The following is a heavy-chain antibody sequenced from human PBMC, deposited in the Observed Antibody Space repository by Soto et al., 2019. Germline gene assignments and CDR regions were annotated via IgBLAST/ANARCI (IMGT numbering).Heavy chain of an antibody. Sequence: SETLSLTCAVYGGSFSGYYWSWIRQPPGKGLKWIGEINHSGSTNYNPSLKSRVTISVDTSKNQFSLKLSSVTAADTAVYYCARVVKRKYYYYYGMDVWAKGPRSPYP. CDR1: GGSFSGYY. D-gene: IGHD1-1*01. V-gene: IGHV4-34*01. J-gene: IGHJ6*02. CDR3: ARVVKRKYYYYYGMDV. CDR2: INHSGST.